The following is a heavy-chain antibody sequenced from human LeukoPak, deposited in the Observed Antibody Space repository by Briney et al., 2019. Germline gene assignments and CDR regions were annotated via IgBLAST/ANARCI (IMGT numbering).Heavy chain of an antibody. J-gene: IGHJ5*02. D-gene: IGHD3-22*01. V-gene: IGHV1-69*13. CDR1: GGTFSTSA. CDR3: AKDLNYYDSSGYPSIP. CDR2: IIPLFRSA. Sequence: ASVKVSCKASGGTFSTSAISWVRQAPGQGLEWMGEIIPLFRSATYAQKFQGRVTITADESTTTAFMDLSSLRSDDTAVYYCAKDLNYYDSSGYPSIPRGQGTLVTVSS.